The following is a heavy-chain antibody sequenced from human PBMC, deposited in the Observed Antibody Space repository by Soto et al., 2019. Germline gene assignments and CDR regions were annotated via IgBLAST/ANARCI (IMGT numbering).Heavy chain of an antibody. J-gene: IGHJ3*02. D-gene: IGHD5-18*01. V-gene: IGHV3-11*04. Sequence: GGSLRLSCAASGFTFSDYYMSWIRQAPGKGLEWVSYISSSGSTIYYADSVKGRFTISRDNAKNSLYLQMNSLRAEDTAVYYCARDRDTAMVTPDAFDIWGQGTMVTVSS. CDR2: ISSSGSTI. CDR3: ARDRDTAMVTPDAFDI. CDR1: GFTFSDYY.